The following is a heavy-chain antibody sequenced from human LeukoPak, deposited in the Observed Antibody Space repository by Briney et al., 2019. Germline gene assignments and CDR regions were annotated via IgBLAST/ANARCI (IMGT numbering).Heavy chain of an antibody. V-gene: IGHV4-34*01. CDR1: GGSFSGYY. D-gene: IGHD3-10*01. CDR3: ARGRDYYGSGSSDY. CDR2: INHSGST. J-gene: IGHJ4*02. Sequence: PSETLSLTCAVYGGSFSGYYWSWIRQPPGKGLEWIGEINHSGSTNYNPSLKSRVTISVDTSKNQFSLKLSSVTAADTAVYYCARGRDYYGSGSSDYWGQGTLVTVSS.